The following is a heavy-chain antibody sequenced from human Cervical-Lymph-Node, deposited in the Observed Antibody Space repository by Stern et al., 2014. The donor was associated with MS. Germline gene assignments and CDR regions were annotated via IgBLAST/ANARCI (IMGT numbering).Heavy chain of an antibody. D-gene: IGHD5/OR15-5a*01. J-gene: IGHJ4*02. Sequence: VQLVESGGGVVQPGRSLRVSCATAGFTFTSYAMNWVRQAPGKGLEWVAVISYAGNTKYYADSVKGRFTISRANSKNTLYLQMSSRRAEDTAVYYCVRERSSRGFDYWGQGSLVTVSS. CDR1: GFTFTSYA. V-gene: IGHV3-30-3*01. CDR2: ISYAGNTK. CDR3: VRERSSRGFDY.